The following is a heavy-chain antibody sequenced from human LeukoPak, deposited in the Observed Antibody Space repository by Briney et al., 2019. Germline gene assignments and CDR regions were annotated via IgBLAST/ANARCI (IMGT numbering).Heavy chain of an antibody. CDR3: TTNPTVTTDRGF. Sequence: GGSLRLSCAASGFTFSNAWMSWVCQAPGKGLQWVGRIKSKTDGGTTDYVAPVKGRFTISRDDSENMLYLQLDSLKTEDTAVYYCTTNPTVTTDRGFWGQGTLVTVSS. D-gene: IGHD4-17*01. J-gene: IGHJ4*02. V-gene: IGHV3-15*01. CDR1: GFTFSNAW. CDR2: IKSKTDGGTT.